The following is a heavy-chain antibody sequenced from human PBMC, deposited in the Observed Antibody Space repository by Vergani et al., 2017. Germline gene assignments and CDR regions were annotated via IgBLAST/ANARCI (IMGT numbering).Heavy chain of an antibody. V-gene: IGHV1-46*01. Sequence: QVQLVQSGAEVKKPGASVKVSCKASGYTFTSYYMHWVRQAPGQGLEWMGIINPSGGSTSYAKKFQGRVTMTRDTSTSTVYMELSSLRSEDTAVYYCARDTYYYGSGYAFDIWGQGTMVTVSS. J-gene: IGHJ3*02. CDR3: ARDTYYYGSGYAFDI. D-gene: IGHD3-10*01. CDR1: GYTFTSYY. CDR2: INPSGGST.